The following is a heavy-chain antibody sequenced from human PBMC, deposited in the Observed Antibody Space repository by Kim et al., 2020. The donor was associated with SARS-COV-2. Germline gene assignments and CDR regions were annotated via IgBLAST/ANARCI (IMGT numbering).Heavy chain of an antibody. D-gene: IGHD1-26*01. CDR2: INSDGSST. V-gene: IGHV3-74*01. CDR1: GFTFSSYW. Sequence: GGSLRLSCAASGFTFSSYWMHWVRQAPGKGLVWVSRINSDGSSTSYADSVKGRFTISRDNAKNTLYLQMNSLRVEDTAVYYCARVSGSYGTDYWGQGTLVTVSS. J-gene: IGHJ4*02. CDR3: ARVSGSYGTDY.